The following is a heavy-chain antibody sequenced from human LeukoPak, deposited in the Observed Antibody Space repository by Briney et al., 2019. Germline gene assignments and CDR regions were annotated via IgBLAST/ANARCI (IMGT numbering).Heavy chain of an antibody. CDR3: ASGRYYDFWSGSPPLATYYYMDV. Sequence: GASVKVSCKASGGTFSSYAISWVRQAPGQGLEWMGGIIPIFGTANYAQKFQGRATITADESTSTAYMELSSLRSEDTAVYYCASGRYYDFWSGSPPLATYYYMDVWGKGTTVTVSS. D-gene: IGHD3-3*01. J-gene: IGHJ6*03. CDR1: GGTFSSYA. V-gene: IGHV1-69*13. CDR2: IIPIFGTA.